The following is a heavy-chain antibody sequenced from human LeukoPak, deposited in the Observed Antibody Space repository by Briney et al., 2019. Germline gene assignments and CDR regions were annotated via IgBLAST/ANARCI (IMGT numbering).Heavy chain of an antibody. Sequence: GGSLRLSCAASGFAVSTYAMAWVRQAPGKGLEWISSLSSGRSPSYSDSLEGRLTMSSDNARNTLYLQMDNLRGEDTAMYYCARQLGYCAAGTCYFDSWGHGTQVTVSS. V-gene: IGHV3-21*04. J-gene: IGHJ4*01. CDR2: LSSGRSP. D-gene: IGHD2-8*02. CDR3: ARQLGYCAAGTCYFDS. CDR1: GFAVSTYA.